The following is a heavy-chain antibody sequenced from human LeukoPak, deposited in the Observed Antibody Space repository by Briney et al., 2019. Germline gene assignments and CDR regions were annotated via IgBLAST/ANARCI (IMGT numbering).Heavy chain of an antibody. D-gene: IGHD5-18*01. J-gene: IGHJ6*03. Sequence: GGSLRLSCAASGFTFSSYSMNWVRQAPGKGLEWVSYISSSSSTIYYADSVKGRFTISRDNAKNSLYLQMNSLRAEDTAVYYCARAVDTAMAYYYYYYMDVWGKGTTVTVSS. CDR1: GFTFSSYS. CDR3: ARAVDTAMAYYYYYYMDV. CDR2: ISSSSSTI. V-gene: IGHV3-48*01.